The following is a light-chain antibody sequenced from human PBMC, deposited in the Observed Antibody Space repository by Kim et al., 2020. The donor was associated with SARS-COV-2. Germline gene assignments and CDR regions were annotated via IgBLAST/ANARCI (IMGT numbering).Light chain of an antibody. CDR3: GSYVGNNNFV. CDR1: SRDVGGYNY. V-gene: IGLV2-8*01. Sequence: GQSVTMSCTGTSRDVGGYNYVSWYQHHPGKAPKLMIYEVTKRPSGVPDRFSGSKSGNTASLTVSGLQAEDEADYYCGSYVGNNNFVFGTGTKVTVL. CDR2: EVT. J-gene: IGLJ1*01.